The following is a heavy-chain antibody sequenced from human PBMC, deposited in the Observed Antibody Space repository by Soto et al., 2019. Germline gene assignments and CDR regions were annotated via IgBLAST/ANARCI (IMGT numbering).Heavy chain of an antibody. CDR1: GFTFSSYW. CDR3: ARGCEYFVNSGFPYFYAMDL. V-gene: IGHV3-7*01. CDR2: IKEDGAEK. D-gene: IGHD3-22*01. J-gene: IGHJ6*02. Sequence: GGYLRLSCAASGFTFSSYWMSWVRQAPGKGLEWVASIKEDGAEKYYVDSVEGRFTISRDNAENSLYLHMNSLRAEDTAVDQCARGCEYFVNSGFPYFYAMDLWGQGSTVTVSS.